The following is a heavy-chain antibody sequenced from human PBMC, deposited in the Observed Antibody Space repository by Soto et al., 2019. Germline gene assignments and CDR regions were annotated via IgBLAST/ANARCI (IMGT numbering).Heavy chain of an antibody. V-gene: IGHV4-31*03. J-gene: IGHJ5*02. CDR2: IYYRGST. CDR1: GGSVDSGGYY. CDR3: ARDRWSREGYCISTSCFPHWFDP. Sequence: SETLSLTCTVSGGSVDSGGYYWNWIRQYPGKGLEWLGYIYYRGSTYYTPSLKSRLTISLDTSKNQFSLRLTSVTAADTAVYYCARDRWSREGYCISTSCFPHWFDPWGQGTLVTVSS. D-gene: IGHD2-2*01.